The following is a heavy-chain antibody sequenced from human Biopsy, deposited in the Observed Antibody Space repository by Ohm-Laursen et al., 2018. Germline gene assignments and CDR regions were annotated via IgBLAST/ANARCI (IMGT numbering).Heavy chain of an antibody. J-gene: IGHJ4*02. CDR2: IYHTGST. V-gene: IGHV4-31*02. CDR3: ARADMVTTIVDY. Sequence: SQTLSLTWTVSGDSISSGGNYWSWIRQFPGKDLEWIAYIYHTGSTYYNPSLKSRLSIAIDTSKNQFSVSLRSVTAADTAVYYCARADMVTTIVDYWGQGTLVTVSS. CDR1: GDSISSGGNY. D-gene: IGHD5-12*01.